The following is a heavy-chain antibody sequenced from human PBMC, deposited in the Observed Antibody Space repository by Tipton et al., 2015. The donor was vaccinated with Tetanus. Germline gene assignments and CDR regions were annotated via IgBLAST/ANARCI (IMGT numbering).Heavy chain of an antibody. CDR1: GFPFSTYW. Sequence: SLRLSCAASGFPFSTYWMHWVRQAPGKGLMWVSRINSDGSGTTYADSVKGRFTISRDNAENTLYLQMNSLRAEDTAVYYCARVVRSSFDTSRYYRASDYWGQGTLVTVS. D-gene: IGHD1-26*01. CDR3: ARVVRSSFDTSRYYRASDY. CDR2: INSDGSGT. V-gene: IGHV3-74*03. J-gene: IGHJ4*02.